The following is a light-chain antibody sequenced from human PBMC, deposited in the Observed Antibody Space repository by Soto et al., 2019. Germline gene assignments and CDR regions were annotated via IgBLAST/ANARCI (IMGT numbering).Light chain of an antibody. J-gene: IGLJ1*01. V-gene: IGLV1-44*01. CDR3: AAWDDSLNGLV. Sequence: QSVLTQPPSASGTPGQRVTISCSGSSSNIGSNTVNWYQQLPGTAPKLLIYNNNQRPSGVPDRFSGSKSGTSASLAISGLXXXXEXDYYCAAWDDSLNGLVFGTGTKVTVL. CDR2: NNN. CDR1: SSNIGSNT.